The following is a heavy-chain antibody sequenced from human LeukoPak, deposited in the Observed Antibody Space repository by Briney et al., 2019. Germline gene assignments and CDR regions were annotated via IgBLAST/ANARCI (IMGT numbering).Heavy chain of an antibody. CDR3: AKIIAAADNYYYYYMDV. V-gene: IGHV3-30*02. CDR2: IRYDGSNK. CDR1: GFTFSSYG. D-gene: IGHD6-13*01. J-gene: IGHJ6*03. Sequence: GGSLRLSCAASGFTFSSYGMHWVRQAPGKGLEWVAFIRYDGSNKYYADSVKGRFTISRDNSKNTLYLQMNSLRAEDTAVYYCAKIIAAADNYYYYYMDVWGKGTTVTVSS.